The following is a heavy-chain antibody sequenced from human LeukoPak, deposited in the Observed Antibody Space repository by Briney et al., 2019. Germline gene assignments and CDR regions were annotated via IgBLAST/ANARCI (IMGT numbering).Heavy chain of an antibody. CDR1: GFTFSSYA. J-gene: IGHJ4*02. CDR2: ISGSGGST. V-gene: IGHV3-23*01. Sequence: PGGSLRLSCAASGFTFSSYAMSWVRQAPGKGLEWVSAISGSGGSTYYANSVKGRFTIFRDNSKNTLYLQMNSLRAEDTAVYYCAKAEDIVVVVAANYWGQGTLVTVSS. CDR3: AKAEDIVVVVAANY. D-gene: IGHD2-15*01.